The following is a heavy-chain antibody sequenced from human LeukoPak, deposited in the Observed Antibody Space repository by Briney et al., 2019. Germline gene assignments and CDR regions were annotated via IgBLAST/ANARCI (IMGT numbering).Heavy chain of an antibody. CDR1: GGSFGGYY. CDR3: ARAVDVVVPAARFDP. D-gene: IGHD2-2*01. CDR2: INHSGST. Sequence: SETLSLTCAVYGGSFGGYYWSWIRQPPGKGLEWIWEINHSGSTNYNPSLKSRVTISVDTSKNKFSLKLSSVTAADTAVYYSARAVDVVVPAARFDPWGQGTLVTVSS. J-gene: IGHJ5*02. V-gene: IGHV4-34*01.